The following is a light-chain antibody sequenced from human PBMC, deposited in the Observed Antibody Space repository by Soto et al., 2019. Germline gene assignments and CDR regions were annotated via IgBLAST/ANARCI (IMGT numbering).Light chain of an antibody. CDR2: GAS. Sequence: EIVLTQSPATLSLSPGERATLSCRASQTVYNYLVWYQQRPGQAPRLLIYGASTRATGIPARFSGSGSGTEFTLTISSLQSEDFAVYCCQQYNNWPQTFGQGTKVEIK. V-gene: IGKV3-15*01. CDR3: QQYNNWPQT. J-gene: IGKJ1*01. CDR1: QTVYNY.